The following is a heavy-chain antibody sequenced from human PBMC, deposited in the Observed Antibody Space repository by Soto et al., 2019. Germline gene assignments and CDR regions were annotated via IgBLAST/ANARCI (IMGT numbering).Heavy chain of an antibody. CDR1: GGTFSSYA. CDR3: AIGARGEWLADY. CDR2: IIPTFGTA. J-gene: IGHJ4*02. Sequence: SVKVSCKAPGGTFSSYAISWVRQAPGQGLEWMGGIIPTFGTANYAQKFQGRVTITADKSTSTAYMELSSLRSEDTAVYYCAIGARGEWLADYWGQGTLVTVSS. V-gene: IGHV1-69*06. D-gene: IGHD6-19*01.